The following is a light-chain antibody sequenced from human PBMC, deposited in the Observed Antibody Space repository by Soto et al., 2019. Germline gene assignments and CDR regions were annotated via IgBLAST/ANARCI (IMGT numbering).Light chain of an antibody. CDR1: QSVSSLY. CDR2: DVS. Sequence: EIVLTQSPATLSLSPGERATLSCGASQSVSSLYLAWYQQKPGLAPRLLMYDVSKRFTGTPDRFSGSGSGTDFSLTITRLEPEDSAVYYCQQFGTSLTSGGGTKVDIK. J-gene: IGKJ4*01. CDR3: QQFGTSLT. V-gene: IGKV3D-20*01.